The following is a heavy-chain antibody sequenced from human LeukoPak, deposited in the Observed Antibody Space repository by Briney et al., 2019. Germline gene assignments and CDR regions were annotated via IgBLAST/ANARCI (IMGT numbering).Heavy chain of an antibody. Sequence: SETLSLTCSVSGGSTSSYFWSWIRQPPGKGLEWIGYIYDSGTINCNPSLKSRVTISIDTSKSQFSLRLTSVTAADTAVYYCARDESSGSASDIWGQGTMVTVSS. J-gene: IGHJ3*02. D-gene: IGHD3-22*01. V-gene: IGHV4-59*01. CDR1: GGSTSSYF. CDR3: ARDESSGSASDI. CDR2: IYDSGTI.